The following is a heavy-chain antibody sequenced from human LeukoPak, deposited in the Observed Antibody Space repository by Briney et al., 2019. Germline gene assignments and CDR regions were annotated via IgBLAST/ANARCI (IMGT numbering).Heavy chain of an antibody. CDR3: ARGTVSAVTNWFDP. CDR2: INPNSGGT. CDR1: GYTFTDYY. D-gene: IGHD4-23*01. Sequence: ASVKVSCKASGYTFTDYYMHWVRQAPGQGLEWMGRINPNSGGTNYAQKFQGRVTMTRDTSISTAYMELSRLRSDDTAVYYCARGTVSAVTNWFDPWGQGTLVTVSS. V-gene: IGHV1-2*06. J-gene: IGHJ5*02.